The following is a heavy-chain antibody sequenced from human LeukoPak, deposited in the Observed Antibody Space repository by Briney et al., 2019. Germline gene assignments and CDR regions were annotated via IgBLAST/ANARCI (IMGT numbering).Heavy chain of an antibody. V-gene: IGHV3-66*01. CDR3: ARAIAAAGRDTSRGY. Sequence: GGSLRLSCAASGFTVSSNYMSWVRQAPGKGPEWVSVIYSGGSTYYADSVKGRFTISRDNSENTLYLQMNSLRAEDTAVYYCARAIAAAGRDTSRGYWGQGTLVTVSS. D-gene: IGHD6-13*01. CDR2: IYSGGST. CDR1: GFTVSSNY. J-gene: IGHJ4*02.